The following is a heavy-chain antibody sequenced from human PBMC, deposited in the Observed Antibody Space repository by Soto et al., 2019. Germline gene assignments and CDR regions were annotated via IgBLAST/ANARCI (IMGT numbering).Heavy chain of an antibody. CDR1: GFPFNNYA. D-gene: IGHD2-21*02. CDR2: IWHDGSNE. CDR3: ARDDVSMVTTFLDY. V-gene: IGHV3-33*01. Sequence: GGSLRLSCAASGFPFNNYAMHWVRQAPGKGLEWVAVIWHDGSNEHYADSVKGRFRIARDNSNSTLYLQMNSLRGEDTALYYCARDDVSMVTTFLDYWGLGTLVTVSS. J-gene: IGHJ4*02.